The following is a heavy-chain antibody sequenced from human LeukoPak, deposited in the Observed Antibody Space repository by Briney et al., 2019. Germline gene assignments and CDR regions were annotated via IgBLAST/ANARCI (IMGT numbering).Heavy chain of an antibody. J-gene: IGHJ4*02. CDR1: GFTFSNAW. D-gene: IGHD3-3*01. CDR2: IKSKTDGGTT. V-gene: IGHV3-15*07. CDR3: TTLHDFWSGYPY. Sequence: PGGSLRLSCAASGFTFSNAWMNWVRQAPGKGLGWVGRIKSKTDGGTTDYAAPVKGRFTISRDDSKNTLYLQMNSLKTEDTAVYYCTTLHDFWSGYPYWGQGTLVTVSS.